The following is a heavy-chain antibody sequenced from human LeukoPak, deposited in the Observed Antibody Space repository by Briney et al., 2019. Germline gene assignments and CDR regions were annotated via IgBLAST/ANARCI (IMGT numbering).Heavy chain of an antibody. V-gene: IGHV4-39*01. CDR1: GGSIGSNDYY. CDR2: IYYGRST. Sequence: SETLSLTCTVSGGSIGSNDYYWAWIRQPPGKGLEWIGSIYYGRSTFYNPSLKSRVTISVDTSKNQFSLNLNSVTAADTAVYYCARRRIVATLDYWGQGTLVTVSS. D-gene: IGHD5-12*01. J-gene: IGHJ4*02. CDR3: ARRRIVATLDY.